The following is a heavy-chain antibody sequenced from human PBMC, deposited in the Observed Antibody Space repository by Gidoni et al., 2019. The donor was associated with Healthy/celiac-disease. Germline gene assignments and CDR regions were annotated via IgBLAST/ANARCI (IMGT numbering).Heavy chain of an antibody. V-gene: IGHV1-69*04. D-gene: IGHD3-22*01. CDR2: ISPILGIS. CDR1: GETLSSDA. Sequence: QVQLVQARAEVKKRGSAGQVSCKTSGETLSSDAIGGVRQAPGQGLEWMGRISPILGISNSAQKSQARATITADKSPSTAVMELSSLRSAATSVSYCAREAARGSSGYYYGVWGQGTLVTVSS. J-gene: IGHJ4*02. CDR3: AREAARGSSGYYYGV.